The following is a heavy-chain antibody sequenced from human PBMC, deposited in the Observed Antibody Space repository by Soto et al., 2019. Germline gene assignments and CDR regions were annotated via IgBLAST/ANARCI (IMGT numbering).Heavy chain of an antibody. CDR1: GYTFTGYY. V-gene: IGHV1-2*04. CDR2: INPNSGGT. D-gene: IGHD2-15*01. Sequence: ASVKVSCKASGYTFTGYYMHWVRQAPGQGLEWMGWINPNSGGTNYAQKFQGWVTMTRDTSISTAYMELSRLRSDDTAVYYCARGLRYCSGGSFYQDLDYWGQGTLVTVSS. CDR3: ARGLRYCSGGSFYQDLDY. J-gene: IGHJ4*02.